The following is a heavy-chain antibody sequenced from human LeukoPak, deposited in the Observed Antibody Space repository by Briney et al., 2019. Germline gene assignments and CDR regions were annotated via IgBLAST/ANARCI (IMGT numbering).Heavy chain of an antibody. CDR3: AKDPRYSSSWYGFYFDY. CDR1: GFTFNNYG. J-gene: IGHJ4*02. Sequence: GGSLRLSCAASGFTFNNYGMHWVRQAPGKGLEWVAFIRYDGSNKYYADSVKGRFTISRDNSKNTLYLQMNSLRAEDTAVYYCAKDPRYSSSWYGFYFDYWGQGTLVTVSS. CDR2: IRYDGSNK. V-gene: IGHV3-30*02. D-gene: IGHD6-13*01.